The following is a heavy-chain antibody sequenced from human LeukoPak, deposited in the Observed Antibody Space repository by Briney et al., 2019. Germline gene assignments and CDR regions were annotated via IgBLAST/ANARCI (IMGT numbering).Heavy chain of an antibody. CDR2: IYYSGST. CDR1: GGSISSYY. D-gene: IGHD5-12*01. V-gene: IGHV4-59*01. J-gene: IGHJ1*01. CDR3: ARHRSGYARAEYFQH. Sequence: SETLSLTCTVSGGSISSYYWSWIRQPPGKGLEWIGYIYYSGSTNYNPSLKSRVTISVDTSKNQLSLKLSSVTAADTAVYYCARHRSGYARAEYFQHWGQGTLVTVSS.